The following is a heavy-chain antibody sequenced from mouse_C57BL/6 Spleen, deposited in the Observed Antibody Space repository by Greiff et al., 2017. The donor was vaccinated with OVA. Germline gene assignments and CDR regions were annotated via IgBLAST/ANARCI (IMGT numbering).Heavy chain of an antibody. CDR2: IDPNSGGT. J-gene: IGHJ4*01. CDR1: GYTFTSYW. D-gene: IGHD1-1*01. Sequence: QVQLQQPGAELVKPGASVKLSCKASGYTFTSYWMHWVKQRPGRGLEWIGRIDPNSGGTKYTEKFKSKATLTVDKPSSTAYMQLSGLTSEDAAVYYCARWITTIVDYAMDYWGQGTSVTVSS. CDR3: ARWITTIVDYAMDY. V-gene: IGHV1-72*01.